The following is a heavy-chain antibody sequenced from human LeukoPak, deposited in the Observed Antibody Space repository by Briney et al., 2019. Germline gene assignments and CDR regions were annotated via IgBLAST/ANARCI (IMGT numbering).Heavy chain of an antibody. CDR1: GGSFSGYY. CDR2: INHSGST. Sequence: SETLSLTCAVYGGSFSGYYWSWIRQPPGKGLEWIGEINHSGSTNYNPSLKSRVTISVDTSKNQFSPKLSSVTAADTAVYYCARGKLAFDYWGQGTLVTVSS. V-gene: IGHV4-34*01. D-gene: IGHD6-6*01. CDR3: ARGKLAFDY. J-gene: IGHJ4*02.